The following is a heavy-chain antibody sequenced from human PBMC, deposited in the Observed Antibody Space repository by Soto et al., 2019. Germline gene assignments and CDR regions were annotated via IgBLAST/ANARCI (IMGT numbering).Heavy chain of an antibody. V-gene: IGHV4-39*07. CDR1: GGSISSSSYY. CDR3: ARRGALYCSGGSCYFDY. J-gene: IGHJ4*02. Sequence: SETLSLTCTVSGGSISSSSYYWGWIRQPPGKGLEWIGSIYYSWSTYYNPSLKSRVTISVDTSKNQFSLKLSSVTAADTAVYYCARRGALYCSGGSCYFDYWGQGTLVTVSS. D-gene: IGHD2-15*01. CDR2: IYYSWST.